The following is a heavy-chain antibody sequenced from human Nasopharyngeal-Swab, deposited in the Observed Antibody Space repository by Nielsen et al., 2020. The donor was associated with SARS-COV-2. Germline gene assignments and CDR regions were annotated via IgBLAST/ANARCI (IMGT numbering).Heavy chain of an antibody. V-gene: IGHV4-59*08. CDR3: ARILTGYYKGYYYYGMDV. D-gene: IGHD3-9*01. CDR1: GGSISSYY. J-gene: IGHJ6*02. Sequence: SETLSLTCTVSGGSISSYYWSWIRQPPGKGLEWIGYIYYSGSTNYNPSLKSRVTISVDTSKNQFSLKLSSVTAADTAVYYCARILTGYYKGYYYYGMDVWGQGTTVTVSS. CDR2: IYYSGST.